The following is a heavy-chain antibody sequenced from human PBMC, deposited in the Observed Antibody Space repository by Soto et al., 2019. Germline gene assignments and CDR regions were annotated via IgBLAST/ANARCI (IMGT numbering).Heavy chain of an antibody. CDR1: GYTFTAYY. CDR2: VYPNSGDT. CDR3: ATSRISISVAGETEYCFDY. J-gene: IGHJ4*02. Sequence: ASVKVSCKASGYTFTAYYLHWVRPAPGQGLAWMGWVYPNSGDTKFTQLSQGWVTMTRDTSIRTAYMELSRLRSNDTAVDYCATSRISISVAGETEYCFDYWGQGTLVTVSS. D-gene: IGHD6-19*01. V-gene: IGHV1-2*04.